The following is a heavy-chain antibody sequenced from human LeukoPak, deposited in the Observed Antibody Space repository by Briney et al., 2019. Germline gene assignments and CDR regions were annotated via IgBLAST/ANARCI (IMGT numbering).Heavy chain of an antibody. V-gene: IGHV3-73*01. CDR1: GFTFSDSA. Sequence: GGSLRLSCVASGFTFSDSAIHWVRQSSGEGLEWIGHMDKETNLYATALAASVKGRFTVSRDDSKNTAYLHMNSLKTEDTALYYCTRDSGTYNWFDPWGQGPLLTVSS. J-gene: IGHJ5*02. CDR2: MDKETNLYAT. CDR3: TRDSGTYNWFDP. D-gene: IGHD1-26*01.